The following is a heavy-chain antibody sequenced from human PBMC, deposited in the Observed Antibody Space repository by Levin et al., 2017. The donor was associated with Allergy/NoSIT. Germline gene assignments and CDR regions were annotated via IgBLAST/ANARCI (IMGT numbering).Heavy chain of an antibody. CDR2: IYYSGST. CDR1: GGSINSYY. D-gene: IGHD2-15*01. CDR3: ARYSGVPIANYYYHYLDV. Sequence: PSETLSLTCTVSGGSINSYYWSWIRRPPGKGLEYIGYIYYSGSTSYNPSLKSRVTISVDTSKNQFLLKLSSVTAADTAVYYCARYSGVPIANYYYHYLDVWGRGTTVTVSS. V-gene: IGHV4-59*01. J-gene: IGHJ6*03.